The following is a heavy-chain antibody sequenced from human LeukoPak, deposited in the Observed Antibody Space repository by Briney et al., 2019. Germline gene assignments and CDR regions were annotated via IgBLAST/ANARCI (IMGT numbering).Heavy chain of an antibody. D-gene: IGHD1-26*01. J-gene: IGHJ6*02. V-gene: IGHV3-23*01. CDR3: ANHGVYSGSYSMDV. CDR1: GFTFSRYA. CDR2: FGNSA. Sequence: GGYLRLYCAASGFTFSRYAMSWVRQAPGKGLEWVSTFGNSAHYADSVKGRFTISRDNSKNTLYLQMNSLRADDTAVYYCANHGVYSGSYSMDVWGQGTTVIVSS.